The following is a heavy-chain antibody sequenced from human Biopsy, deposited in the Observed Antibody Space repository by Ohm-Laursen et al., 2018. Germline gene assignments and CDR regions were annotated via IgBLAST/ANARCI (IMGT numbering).Heavy chain of an antibody. J-gene: IGHJ3*01. CDR2: IKQDVSEI. CDR1: GFTFSNYW. D-gene: IGHD2/OR15-2a*01. V-gene: IGHV3-7*01. CDR3: TRDTTYYAGTTYYDALDV. Sequence: SLRLSCAASGFTFSNYWMTWVRQAPGKGLEWVASIKQDVSEIYYVDSVKGRFTISRDNAKNSLYLQMNSLRAEDTAVYYCTRDTTYYAGTTYYDALDVWGQGTTVTVSS.